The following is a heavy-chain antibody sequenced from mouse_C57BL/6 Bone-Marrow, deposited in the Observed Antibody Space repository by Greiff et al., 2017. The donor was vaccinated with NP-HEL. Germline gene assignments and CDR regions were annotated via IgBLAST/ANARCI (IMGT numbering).Heavy chain of an antibody. CDR1: GYTFTSYT. D-gene: IGHD1-1*01. CDR3: AREGTGFITQLSFFDY. V-gene: IGHV1-4*01. Sequence: QVQLQQSGAELARPGASVKMSCKASGYTFTSYTMHWVKQRPGQGLEWIGYINPSSGYTKYNQKFKDKATLTADKSSSTAYMQLSSLTSGDSAVYYCAREGTGFITQLSFFDYWGRGTTLTVSA. CDR2: INPSSGYT. J-gene: IGHJ2*01.